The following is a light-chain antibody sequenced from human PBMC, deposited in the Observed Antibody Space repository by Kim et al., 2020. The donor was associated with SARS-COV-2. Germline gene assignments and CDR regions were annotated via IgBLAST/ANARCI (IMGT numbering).Light chain of an antibody. CDR2: WAS. V-gene: IGKV4-1*01. CDR3: KQYYSTPFT. J-gene: IGKJ3*01. CDR1: QSVLYSSNNKNY. Sequence: ATINCKSSQSVLYSSNNKNYLAWYQQKPGQPPKLLIYWASTRESGVPDRFSGSGSGTDFTLTISSLQAEDVAVYYCKQYYSTPFTFGPGTKVDIK.